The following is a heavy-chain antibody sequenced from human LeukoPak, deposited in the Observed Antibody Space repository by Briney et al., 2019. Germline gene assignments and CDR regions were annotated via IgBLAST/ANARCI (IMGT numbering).Heavy chain of an antibody. V-gene: IGHV3-30*02. J-gene: IGHJ4*02. CDR3: AKDTGERLGVLTGYYKSRKSYFDY. CDR1: GFIFSSYG. Sequence: GGSLRLSCAASGFIFSSYGMHWVRQAPGKGLEWVAFIRYDGSHKYYVDSVKGRFTISRDNSKNTLYLQMNSLRAEDTAVYYCAKDTGERLGVLTGYYKSRKSYFDYWGQGTLVTVSS. D-gene: IGHD3-9*01. CDR2: IRYDGSHK.